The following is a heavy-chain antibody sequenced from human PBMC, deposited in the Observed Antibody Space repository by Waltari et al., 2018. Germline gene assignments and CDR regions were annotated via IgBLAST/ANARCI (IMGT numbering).Heavy chain of an antibody. CDR1: CGSIRRSTW. Sequence: QVQLQESGPGLVKPSGTLSLTCAVPCGSIRRSTWWRCVRQPQGKGLEWLGEIYHSGSTNYNPSLKSRVTISVDKSKNQFSLKLSSVTAADTAVYYCARGRDLKDCSGGSCYDYWGQGTLVTVSS. CDR3: ARGRDLKDCSGGSCYDY. CDR2: IYHSGST. J-gene: IGHJ4*02. V-gene: IGHV4-4*02. D-gene: IGHD2-15*01.